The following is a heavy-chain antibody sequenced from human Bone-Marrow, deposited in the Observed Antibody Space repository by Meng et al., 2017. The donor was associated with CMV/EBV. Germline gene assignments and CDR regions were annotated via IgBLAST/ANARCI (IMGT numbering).Heavy chain of an antibody. CDR3: AKSLSPDLDCSSTSCYFYGYYYGMDV. J-gene: IGHJ6*02. CDR1: GFTFSSYA. V-gene: IGHV3-23*01. CDR2: ISGSGGST. D-gene: IGHD2-2*01. Sequence: GESLKISCAASGFTFSSYAMSWVRQAPGKGLEWVSAISGSGGSTYYADSVRGRFTISRDNSKTTLYLQMNSLRAEDTAVYYCAKSLSPDLDCSSTSCYFYGYYYGMDVWGQGTTVTVSS.